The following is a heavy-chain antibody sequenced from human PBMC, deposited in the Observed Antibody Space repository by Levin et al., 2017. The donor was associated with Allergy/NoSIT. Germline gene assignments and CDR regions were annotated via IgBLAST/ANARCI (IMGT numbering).Heavy chain of an antibody. CDR1: GGSISGYY. Sequence: PSETLSLTCTVSGGSISGYYWSWIRQPPGKGLEWIGYIYYSGSTSYNPSLKSRVTISVDTSKNQFSLELTSVTAADTAVYYCARALDYGGVPYFDYWGQGTLVTVSS. CDR3: ARALDYGGVPYFDY. V-gene: IGHV4-59*01. D-gene: IGHD4-23*01. CDR2: IYYSGST. J-gene: IGHJ4*02.